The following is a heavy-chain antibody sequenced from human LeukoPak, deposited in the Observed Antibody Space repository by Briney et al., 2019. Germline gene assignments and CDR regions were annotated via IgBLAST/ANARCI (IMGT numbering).Heavy chain of an antibody. CDR2: ISSSSSYI. D-gene: IGHD6-19*01. J-gene: IGHJ4*02. V-gene: IGHV3-21*01. CDR1: GFTFSSYS. Sequence: PGGSLRLSCAASGFTFSSYSMNWVRQAPGKGLEWVSSISSSSSYIYYADSVKGRFTISRDNAKNSLYLQMNSLRAEDTAVYYCARDRGQWLVYFDYWGQGTLVTVSS. CDR3: ARDRGQWLVYFDY.